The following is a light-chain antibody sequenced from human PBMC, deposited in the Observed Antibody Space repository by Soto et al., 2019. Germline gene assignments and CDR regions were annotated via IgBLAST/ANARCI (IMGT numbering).Light chain of an antibody. J-gene: IGKJ2*01. V-gene: IGKV3-15*01. CDR1: QSVSSN. Sequence: EIVMTQSPATLSVSPGERATLSCRASQSVSSNLAWYQQKPGQAPSLLIYGASTRATGIPARFSGSRSGTECTLTISSLQSEDFAVYYCQQYNNWPYTFGQGTKLEIK. CDR2: GAS. CDR3: QQYNNWPYT.